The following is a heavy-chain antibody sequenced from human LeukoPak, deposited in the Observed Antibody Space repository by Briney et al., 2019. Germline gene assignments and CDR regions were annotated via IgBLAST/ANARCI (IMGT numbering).Heavy chain of an antibody. V-gene: IGHV1-3*01. CDR3: ARSTRLYSAMVNFDY. Sequence: GASVKVSCKASGYTFTSYAMHWVRQAPGQRLEWMGWINAGNGNTKYSQKFQGRVTITRDTSASTAYMELSSLRSEDTAVYYCARSTRLYSAMVNFDYWGQGTLVTVSS. J-gene: IGHJ4*02. CDR1: GYTFTSYA. CDR2: INAGNGNT. D-gene: IGHD5-12*01.